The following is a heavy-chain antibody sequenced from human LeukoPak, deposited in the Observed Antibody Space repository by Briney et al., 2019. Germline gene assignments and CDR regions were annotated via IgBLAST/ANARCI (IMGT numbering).Heavy chain of an antibody. J-gene: IGHJ5*02. CDR2: MNPNSGNT. D-gene: IGHD2-21*01. V-gene: IGHV1-8*01. CDR3: ASEDEHGLWFDP. Sequence: ASVKVSCKASGYTFTSYDINWVRQATGQGLEWMGWMNPNSGNTGYAQEFQGRVTMTRNTSISTAYMELSSLRSEDTAVYYCASEDEHGLWFDPWGQGTLVTVSS. CDR1: GYTFTSYD.